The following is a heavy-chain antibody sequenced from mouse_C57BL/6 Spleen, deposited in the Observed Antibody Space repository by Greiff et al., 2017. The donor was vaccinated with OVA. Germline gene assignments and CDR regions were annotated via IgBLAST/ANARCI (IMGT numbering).Heavy chain of an antibody. CDR3: TTGWEKAYYYFDY. J-gene: IGHJ2*01. Sequence: EVKVVESGGGLVQPGGSMKLSCVASGFTFSNYWMNCVRQSPEKGLEWVAQIRLKSDNYATHYAESVKGRFTISRDDSKSSVYLQMNNLRAEDTGIYYCTTGWEKAYYYFDYWGQGTTLTVSS. D-gene: IGHD4-1*01. V-gene: IGHV6-3*01. CDR1: GFTFSNYW. CDR2: IRLKSDNYAT.